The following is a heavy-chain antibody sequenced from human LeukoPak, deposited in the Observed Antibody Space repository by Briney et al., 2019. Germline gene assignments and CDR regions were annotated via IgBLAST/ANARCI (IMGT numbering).Heavy chain of an antibody. Sequence: ASVEVSCKASGYTFTGYYMHWVRQAPGQGLEWMGRINPNSGGTNYAQKFQGRVTMTRDTSISTAYMELSRLRSDDTAVYYCAREFDCSSTSCYAFDYWGQGTLVTVSS. CDR3: AREFDCSSTSCYAFDY. CDR2: INPNSGGT. J-gene: IGHJ4*02. D-gene: IGHD2-2*01. V-gene: IGHV1-2*06. CDR1: GYTFTGYY.